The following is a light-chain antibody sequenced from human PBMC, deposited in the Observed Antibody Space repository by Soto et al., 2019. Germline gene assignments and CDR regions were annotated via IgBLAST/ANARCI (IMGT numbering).Light chain of an antibody. Sequence: EIVLTQSPATLSLSPGEGATLSCRASQSVSSYLAWYQQNPGQAPRLLIYDASNRATGIPARFSGSGSGTDFTLTISSLEPEDFAVYYCQQRSNWPVTFGLGTKVEV. CDR3: QQRSNWPVT. J-gene: IGKJ1*01. V-gene: IGKV3-11*01. CDR2: DAS. CDR1: QSVSSY.